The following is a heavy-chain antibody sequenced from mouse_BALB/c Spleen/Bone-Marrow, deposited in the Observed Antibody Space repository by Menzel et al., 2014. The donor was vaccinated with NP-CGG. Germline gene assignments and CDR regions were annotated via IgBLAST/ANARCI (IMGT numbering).Heavy chain of an antibody. V-gene: IGHV2-6-2*01. CDR2: IWSDGST. D-gene: IGHD4-1*01. Sequence: VKVVESGPDLVAPSQSLSLTCTVSGFSLTSYGLHWVRQPPGKGLEWLGVIWSDGSTTYNSALKSRLSISKDNSKRXILLKMNTLQTDDTAMYYCARSGTDYAMDYSRQGTSDTVSS. CDR1: GFSLTSYG. J-gene: IGHJ4*01. CDR3: ARSGTDYAMDY.